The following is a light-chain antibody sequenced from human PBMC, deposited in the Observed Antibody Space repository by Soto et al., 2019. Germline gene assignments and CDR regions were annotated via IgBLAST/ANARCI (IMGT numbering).Light chain of an antibody. J-gene: IGKJ1*01. CDR3: QQYGSSPRT. CDR1: QSASSRY. CDR2: GAS. V-gene: IGKV3-20*01. Sequence: EIVLTQSPGTLSLSPGERATLSCRAGQSASSRYLAWYQQKPGQAPRLLIYGASSRATGNPDRFSGSGSGTDFTLTISRLEPEDFAVYYCQQYGSSPRTFGQGTKVEI.